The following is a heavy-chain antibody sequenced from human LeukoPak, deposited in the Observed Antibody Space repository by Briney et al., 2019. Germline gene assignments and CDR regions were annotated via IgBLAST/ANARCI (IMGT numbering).Heavy chain of an antibody. Sequence: GGSQSLSCAASGFTFDDFGMSWVRQAPGKGLEWVSSINWNGGRTGYADSVKGRFIISRDNAKNSLYLQMNSLRAEDTALYYCARECTVTTFWFDPGSEKTVVSVSS. D-gene: IGHD4-17*01. J-gene: IGHJ5*02. CDR3: ARECTVTTFWFDP. CDR1: GFTFDDFG. V-gene: IGHV3-20*04. CDR2: INWNGGRT.